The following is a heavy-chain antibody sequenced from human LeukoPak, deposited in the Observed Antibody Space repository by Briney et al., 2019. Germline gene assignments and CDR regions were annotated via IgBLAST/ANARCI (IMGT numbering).Heavy chain of an antibody. CDR1: GYTFTNHG. CDR3: ARDPSNTSGRYQYFDL. V-gene: IGHV1-18*01. CDR2: ISAYNGDT. Sequence: ASVKVSCKASGYTFTNHGITWVRQAPGQGREGMGWISAYNGDTNYAQKVQGRVTMTTDRSTSTAYMELRSLRSDDTAVYYCARDPSNTSGRYQYFDLWGRGTLVTVSS. D-gene: IGHD6-19*01. J-gene: IGHJ2*01.